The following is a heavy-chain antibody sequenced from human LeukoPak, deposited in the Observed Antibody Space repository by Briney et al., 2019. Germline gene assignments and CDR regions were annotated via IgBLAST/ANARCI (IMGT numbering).Heavy chain of an antibody. CDR2: ISSSSSYI. D-gene: IGHD5-18*01. CDR3: ARERVDTAMGRAGDYYYYMDV. Sequence: PGGSLRLSCAASGFTFSSYGMSWVRQAPGKGLEWVSSISSSSSYIYYADSVKGRFTISRDNAKNSLYLQMNSLRAEDTAVYYCARERVDTAMGRAGDYYYYMDVWGKGTTVTVSS. V-gene: IGHV3-21*01. J-gene: IGHJ6*03. CDR1: GFTFSSYG.